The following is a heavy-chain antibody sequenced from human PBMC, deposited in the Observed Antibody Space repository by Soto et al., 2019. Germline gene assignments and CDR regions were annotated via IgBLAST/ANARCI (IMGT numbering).Heavy chain of an antibody. J-gene: IGHJ6*03. D-gene: IGHD3-16*01. CDR3: ATVPRGSRYFYYLDV. V-gene: IGHV1-8*01. CDR2: VSLNTGNT. CDR1: GDTFTNYE. Sequence: QVQLVQSGAEVKKPGASVMVSCEASGDTFTNYEINWVRQATGQGLEWLGWVSLNTGNTGYAQRFQGRVSMTANPFISTAYMELGSLRSEDTAVYYCATVPRGSRYFYYLDVWGKGTTVIVSS.